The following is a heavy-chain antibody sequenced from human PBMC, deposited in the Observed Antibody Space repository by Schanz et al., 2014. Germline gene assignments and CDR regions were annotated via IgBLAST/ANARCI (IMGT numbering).Heavy chain of an antibody. V-gene: IGHV3-48*01. CDR3: AKAEYDILTDSYSRLDP. CDR1: GFTFSSYS. J-gene: IGHJ5*02. D-gene: IGHD3-9*01. CDR2: IDGKSTTV. Sequence: EVQLVESGGGLVKPGGSLRLSCAASGFTFSSYSMNWVRQAPGKGLEWLSYIDGKSTTVYYADSVKGRFTISRDNSENTLYLQMNSLSADDTAVFYCAKAEYDILTDSYSRLDPWGQGTLVTVSS.